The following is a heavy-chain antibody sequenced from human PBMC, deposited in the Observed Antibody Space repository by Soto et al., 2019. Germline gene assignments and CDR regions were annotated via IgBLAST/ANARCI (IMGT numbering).Heavy chain of an antibody. D-gene: IGHD1-1*01. CDR1: GYTFSTYA. V-gene: IGHV1-3*01. J-gene: IGHJ6*02. CDR2: INGGTGQT. CDR3: ARGKGMEENYYYYGLDI. Sequence: GASVKVSCKASGYTFSTYAMHWVRQAPGQSLEWMGWINGGTGQTRYSQRFQDRVTITRDTPASTANMELTSLTSEDTAVDYCARGKGMEENYYYYGLDIWGQGTTVTVSS.